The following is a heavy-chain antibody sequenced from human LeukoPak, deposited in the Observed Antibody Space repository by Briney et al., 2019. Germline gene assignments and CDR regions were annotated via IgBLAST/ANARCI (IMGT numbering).Heavy chain of an antibody. D-gene: IGHD3-22*01. V-gene: IGHV3-9*03. J-gene: IGHJ3*02. CDR1: GFTFDDYA. CDR2: ISWNSGSI. CDR3: AKDFRICYDSSGDRGAFDI. Sequence: GRSLRLSCAASGFTFDDYAMHWVRQAPGKGLEWVSGISWNSGSIGYADSVKGRFTISRDNAKNSLYLQMNSLRAEDMALYYCAKDFRICYDSSGDRGAFDIWGQGTMVTVSS.